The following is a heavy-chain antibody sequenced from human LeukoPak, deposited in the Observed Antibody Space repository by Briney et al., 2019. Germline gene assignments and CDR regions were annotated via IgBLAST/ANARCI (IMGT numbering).Heavy chain of an antibody. Sequence: PSETLSLTCTVSGGSISSSSYYWGWIRQPPGKGLEWVGSIYYSGSTYYNPSLKSRVTISVDTSKNQFSLKLISVTAADTAVYYCARQAHYYATSGYFDYWGQGTLVTVSS. CDR2: IYYSGST. J-gene: IGHJ4*02. D-gene: IGHD3-10*01. CDR3: ARQAHYYATSGYFDY. CDR1: GGSISSSSYY. V-gene: IGHV4-39*01.